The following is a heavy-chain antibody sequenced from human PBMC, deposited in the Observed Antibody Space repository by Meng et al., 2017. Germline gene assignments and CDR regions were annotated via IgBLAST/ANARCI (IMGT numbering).Heavy chain of an antibody. D-gene: IGHD4-17*01. CDR1: GFTFDDYA. CDR2: ISWNSGSI. CDR3: SKAPGDDKSEWYFDV. V-gene: IGHV3-9*03. Sequence: SLKISCAASGFTFDDYAMHWVRQAPGKGLEWVAGISWNSGSIGYADSVKGRFTISRDYAKNSLYLQMNSLRAEDMALYYCSKAPGDDKSEWYFDVWGRGTLVTVSS. J-gene: IGHJ2*01.